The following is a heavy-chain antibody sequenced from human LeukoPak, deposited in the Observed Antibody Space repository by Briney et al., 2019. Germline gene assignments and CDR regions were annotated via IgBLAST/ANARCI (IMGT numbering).Heavy chain of an antibody. Sequence: GGSLRLSCAASGFSFSTCAMSWVRQAPGKGLEWVSTISGSGGNTYYAESAKGRFTISRDTPKNTLYLQMNSLRVEDTAVYYCASWPGGWYGEDSWGQGTLVTVSS. J-gene: IGHJ4*02. CDR1: GFSFSTCA. CDR3: ASWPGGWYGEDS. V-gene: IGHV3-23*01. D-gene: IGHD6-19*01. CDR2: ISGSGGNT.